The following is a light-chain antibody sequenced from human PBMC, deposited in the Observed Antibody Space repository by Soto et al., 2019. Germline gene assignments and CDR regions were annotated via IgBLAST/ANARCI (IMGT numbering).Light chain of an antibody. J-gene: IGKJ4*01. V-gene: IGKV1-8*01. CDR1: QGISSY. Sequence: AIRMTQSPSSFSAFTGDGVTITCPARQGISSYLAWYQQKPGKAPKLLIYAASTLQSGVPSRFSGSGSGTDFTLTISCLQSEDFATYYCQQYYSYPLTFGGGTKVDIK. CDR3: QQYYSYPLT. CDR2: AAS.